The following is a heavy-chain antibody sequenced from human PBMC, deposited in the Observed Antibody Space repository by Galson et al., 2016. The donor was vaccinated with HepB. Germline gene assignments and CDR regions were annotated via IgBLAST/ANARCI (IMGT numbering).Heavy chain of an antibody. D-gene: IGHD2-21*01. CDR1: GYSFTSYW. CDR3: GWIDCGGACHPGSV. CDR2: LDPRDSST. Sequence: QSGAEVKEPGESLRISCKASGYSFTSYWISWVRQMPGKGLEWMGRLDPRDSSTRYSPSLQGRVTISADTSIDTVYLQWSSLKASDTAIYYCGWIDCGGACHPGSVWGEGTLVSVSS. J-gene: IGHJ4*02. V-gene: IGHV5-10-1*01.